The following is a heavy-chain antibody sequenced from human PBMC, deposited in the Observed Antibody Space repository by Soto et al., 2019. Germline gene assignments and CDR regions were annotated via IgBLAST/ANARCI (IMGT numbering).Heavy chain of an antibody. CDR1: GGTFSSAG. V-gene: IGHV1-69*14. J-gene: IGHJ6*02. CDR3: ASPTETAMVGLYGMDV. D-gene: IGHD5-18*01. CDR2: IIPMFATP. Sequence: QVQLVQSGAEVKRPGSSVKVSCKASGGTFSSAGISWVRQAPGQGLEWMGGIIPMFATPNYAQTFQGRVTISADKSTSTAYMELSSLRSEDTAVYYCASPTETAMVGLYGMDVWGQGTTVTVSS.